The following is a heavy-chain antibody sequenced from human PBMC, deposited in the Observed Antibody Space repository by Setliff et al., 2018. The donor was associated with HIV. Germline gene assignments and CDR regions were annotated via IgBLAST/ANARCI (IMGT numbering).Heavy chain of an antibody. Sequence: ASVKVSCKTSGYTFTAYYIHWVRQAPGQGLEWMGWINSNNGGTKYAQNFQGRVTMTRDTSITTAYMELSSLISDDTAVYYCARAPTLFGVEYYYYFGMDVWGQGTTVTVSS. CDR2: INSNNGGT. D-gene: IGHD3-3*01. CDR3: ARAPTLFGVEYYYYFGMDV. J-gene: IGHJ6*02. CDR1: GYTFTAYY. V-gene: IGHV1-2*02.